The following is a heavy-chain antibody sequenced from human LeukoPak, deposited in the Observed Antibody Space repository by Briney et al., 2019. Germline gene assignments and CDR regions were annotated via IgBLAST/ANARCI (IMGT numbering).Heavy chain of an antibody. D-gene: IGHD2-21*02. CDR3: ARVMAYCGGDCPFDY. CDR1: GGSISSTTFY. Sequence: PSETLSLTCTVSGGSISSTTFYWGWIRQPPGKGLEWIGYIYYSGSTNYNPSLKSRVTISVDTSKNQFSLKLSSVTAADTAVYYCARVMAYCGGDCPFDYWGQGTLVTVSS. CDR2: IYYSGST. V-gene: IGHV4-61*05. J-gene: IGHJ4*02.